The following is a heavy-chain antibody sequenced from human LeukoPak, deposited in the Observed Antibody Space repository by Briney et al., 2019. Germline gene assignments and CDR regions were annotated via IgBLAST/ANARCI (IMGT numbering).Heavy chain of an antibody. CDR3: ARWSYYYNSGSYEGA. D-gene: IGHD3-10*01. CDR1: GYIFTSYW. Sequence: GESLKISCKGSGYIFTSYWIGWVRHMPGKGLEWMGIIYPGDSDTRYSPSFQGQVTISADKSINTAYLQWSSLKASDTAMYYCARWSYYYNSGSYEGAWGQGTLVTVSS. CDR2: IYPGDSDT. V-gene: IGHV5-51*01. J-gene: IGHJ5*02.